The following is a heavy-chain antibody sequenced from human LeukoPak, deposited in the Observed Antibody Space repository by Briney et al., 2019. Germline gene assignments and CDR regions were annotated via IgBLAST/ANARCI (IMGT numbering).Heavy chain of an antibody. CDR3: ARVPSIAAQYYYYYMDV. CDR2: IYYSGST. Sequence: SETLSLTCTVSGGSISSHYWSWIRQPSGKGLEWIGYIYYSGSTNYNPSLKSRVTISVDTSKNQFSLKLSSVTAADTAVYYCARVPSIAAQYYYYYMDVWGKGTTVTVSS. J-gene: IGHJ6*03. CDR1: GGSISSHY. V-gene: IGHV4-59*11. D-gene: IGHD6-6*01.